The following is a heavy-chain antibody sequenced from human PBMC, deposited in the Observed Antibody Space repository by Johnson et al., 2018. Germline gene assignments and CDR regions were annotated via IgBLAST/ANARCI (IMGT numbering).Heavy chain of an antibody. CDR1: GGSMSPYY. D-gene: IGHD2/OR15-2a*01. Sequence: QVQLQESGPGLVKPSENLSLNCTVSGGSMSPYYWSWVRLLPGKGLELIGYIYYSGRTTYNPSLKSRVTISVDTSKNEFSLKMTSVTGADTAVYYCAGRKILPSQGLAMDVWGQGTTVTVSS. J-gene: IGHJ6*02. V-gene: IGHV4-59*01. CDR2: IYYSGRT. CDR3: AGRKILPSQGLAMDV.